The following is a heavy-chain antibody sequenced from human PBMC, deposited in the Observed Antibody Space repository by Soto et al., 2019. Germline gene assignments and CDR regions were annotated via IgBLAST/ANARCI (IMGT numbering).Heavy chain of an antibody. D-gene: IGHD4-17*01. V-gene: IGHV3-23*01. CDR1: GFTFSSYA. Sequence: EVQLLESGGGLVQPGGSLRLSCAASGFTFSSYAMSWVRQAPGKGLEWVSAISGSGGSTYYADSVKGRFTISRDNSKNKLYLQMNSLRAEDTAVYYCAKDFVIPNDYGQKKYSALDIWGQGTMVTVSS. J-gene: IGHJ3*02. CDR2: ISGSGGST. CDR3: AKDFVIPNDYGQKKYSALDI.